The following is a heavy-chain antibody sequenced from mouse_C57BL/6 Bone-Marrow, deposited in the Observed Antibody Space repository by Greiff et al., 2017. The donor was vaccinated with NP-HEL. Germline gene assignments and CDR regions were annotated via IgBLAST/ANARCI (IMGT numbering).Heavy chain of an antibody. CDR2: IDPSACYT. V-gene: IGHV1-69*01. CDR3: ARCDGYDAAWFAY. D-gene: IGHD2-2*01. J-gene: IGHJ3*01. Sequence: VQLQQPGAELVMPGASVKLSCKASGYTFTSYWMHWVKQRPGQGLEWIGEIDPSACYTNYNQKFKGKSTLTVDKSSSTAYMQLSSLTSEDSAVYYCARCDGYDAAWFAYWGQGTLVTVSA. CDR1: GYTFTSYW.